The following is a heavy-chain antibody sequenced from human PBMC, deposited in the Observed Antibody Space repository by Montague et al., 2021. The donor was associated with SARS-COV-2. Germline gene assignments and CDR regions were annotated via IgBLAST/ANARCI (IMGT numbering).Heavy chain of an antibody. CDR1: GGFSTGGRYY. D-gene: IGHD3-16*01. CDR3: ARERESYASRALDS. Sequence: TLSLTCTVSGGFSTGGRYYWSWIRQPAGKELEWIGRVYISGYTNYNPSLQSRVTISVDTSKNQFSLKVNSVTAADTAVYYCARERESYASRALDSWGQGTLGTVSS. V-gene: IGHV4-61*02. J-gene: IGHJ4*02. CDR2: VYISGYT.